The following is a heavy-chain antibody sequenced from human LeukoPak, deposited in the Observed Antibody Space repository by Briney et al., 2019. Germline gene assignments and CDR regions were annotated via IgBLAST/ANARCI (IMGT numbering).Heavy chain of an antibody. D-gene: IGHD3-10*01. CDR2: INTNTGNP. Sequence: GASVKVSCKASGYTFTRYAMNWVRQAPGQGLEWMGWINTNTGNPTYAQGFTGRFVLSLDTSVSTAYLQISSLKAEDTAVYYCARMGDGSLYYMGVWGKGTTVTVSS. CDR3: ARMGDGSLYYMGV. V-gene: IGHV7-4-1*02. CDR1: GYTFTRYA. J-gene: IGHJ6*03.